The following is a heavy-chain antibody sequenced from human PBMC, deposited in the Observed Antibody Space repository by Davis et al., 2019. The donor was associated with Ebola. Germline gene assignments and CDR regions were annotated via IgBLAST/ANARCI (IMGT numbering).Heavy chain of an antibody. CDR2: IRYHGTNK. CDR1: GFTFSSFA. J-gene: IGHJ4*02. D-gene: IGHD2-2*01. Sequence: GESLKISCAASGFTFSSFALHWVRQAPTKGLEWVAFIRYHGTNKYYADSVKGRFTISRDNAENSLYLQMNSLRAEDTALYYCARERPCVGTSCPFDYWGLGTLVTVSS. CDR3: ARERPCVGTSCPFDY. V-gene: IGHV3-30*02.